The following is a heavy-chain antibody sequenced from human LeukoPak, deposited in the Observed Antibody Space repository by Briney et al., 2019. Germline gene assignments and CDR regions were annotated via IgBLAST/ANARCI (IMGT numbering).Heavy chain of an antibody. CDR3: AKAIPVVAPAAHDY. V-gene: IGHV3-21*01. J-gene: IGHJ4*02. Sequence: GGSLRLSCAASGFIFSSYSMNWVRQAPGKGLEWVASISSSSSNTYYADSVKDRFTISRDNAKNTLYLQMNSLRTEDTAVYYCAKAIPVVAPAAHDYWGQGSLVTVSS. CDR2: ISSSSSNT. CDR1: GFIFSSYS. D-gene: IGHD2-15*01.